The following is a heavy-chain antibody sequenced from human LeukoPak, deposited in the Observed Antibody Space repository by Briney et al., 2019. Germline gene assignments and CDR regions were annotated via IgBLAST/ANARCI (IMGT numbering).Heavy chain of an antibody. J-gene: IGHJ4*02. CDR2: ISAYNGNT. Sequence: GASVKVSCKASGYTFTSYGISWVRQAPGQGLEWMGWISAYNGNTNYAQKLQGRVTMTTDTSTSTAYMELRSLRSDDTAVYYCVRDRVVPAATLEYYFDYWGQGTLVTVSS. V-gene: IGHV1-18*01. CDR3: VRDRVVPAATLEYYFDY. CDR1: GYTFTSYG. D-gene: IGHD2-2*01.